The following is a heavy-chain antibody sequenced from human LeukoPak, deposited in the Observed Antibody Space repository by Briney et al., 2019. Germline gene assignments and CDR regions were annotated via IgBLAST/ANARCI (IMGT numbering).Heavy chain of an antibody. CDR2: IIPIFGTA. Sequence: SVKVSCKASGGTFSSYAISWVRQAPGQGLEWMGGIIPIFGTANYAQKFQGRVTITADESTSTAYMELSSLRSEDTAVYYCASSAMPTNWFDPWGQGTLVTVSS. CDR1: GGTFSSYA. CDR3: ASSAMPTNWFDP. D-gene: IGHD2-2*01. J-gene: IGHJ5*02. V-gene: IGHV1-69*13.